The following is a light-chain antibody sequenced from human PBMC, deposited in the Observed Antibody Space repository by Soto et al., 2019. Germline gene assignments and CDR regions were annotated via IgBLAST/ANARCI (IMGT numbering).Light chain of an antibody. V-gene: IGKV3-11*01. Sequence: EIVLTQSPATLSLSPGERATLSCRASQSVSSYLAWYQQKPGQAPRLLIYDASNRATGIPARFSGSGSGTDFTLTISSLEPADFAVYYCQQRQTFGQGTKLEIK. CDR3: QQRQT. CDR2: DAS. J-gene: IGKJ2*01. CDR1: QSVSSY.